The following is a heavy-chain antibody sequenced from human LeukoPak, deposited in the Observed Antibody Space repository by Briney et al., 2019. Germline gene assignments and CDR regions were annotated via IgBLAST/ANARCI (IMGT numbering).Heavy chain of an antibody. V-gene: IGHV4-61*02. Sequence: PSETLSLTCTVSGGSISSGSYYWSWIRQPAGKGLEWIGRTYTSGSTNYNPSLKSRVTISVDTSKNQFSLKLSSVTAADTAVYYCARGGGALESDYWGQGTLVTVSS. J-gene: IGHJ4*02. CDR3: ARGGGALESDY. CDR1: GGSISSGSYY. D-gene: IGHD3-16*01. CDR2: TYTSGST.